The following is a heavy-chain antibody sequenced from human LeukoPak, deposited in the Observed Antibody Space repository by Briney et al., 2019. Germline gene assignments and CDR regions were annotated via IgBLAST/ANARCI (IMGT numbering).Heavy chain of an antibody. J-gene: IGHJ4*02. CDR3: ARARGIQLWLAFDY. Sequence: ASVKVSCKASGYTFTGYYMHWVRQAPGQGLEWMGWINPNSGGTNYAQKFQGGVTMTRDTSITTAYMELTRLRSDDTAVYYCARARGIQLWLAFDYWGQGTLVTVSS. CDR2: INPNSGGT. CDR1: GYTFTGYY. V-gene: IGHV1-2*02. D-gene: IGHD5-18*01.